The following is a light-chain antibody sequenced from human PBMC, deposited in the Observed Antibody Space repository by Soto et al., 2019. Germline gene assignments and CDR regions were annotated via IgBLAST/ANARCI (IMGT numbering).Light chain of an antibody. J-gene: IGKJ2*01. Sequence: EIVLTQSPATLSLSPGERATLSCRASQSVSSYLAWYQQKPGQAPRHLIYDASNRATGIPARFSGSGSGTDFTLTISSLEPEDFAVYYCQQRSNRPPYTFGQGTKLEIK. CDR1: QSVSSY. CDR3: QQRSNRPPYT. V-gene: IGKV3-11*01. CDR2: DAS.